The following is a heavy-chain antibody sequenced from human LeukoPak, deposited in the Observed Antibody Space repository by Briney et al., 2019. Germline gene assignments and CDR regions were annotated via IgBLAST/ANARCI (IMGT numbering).Heavy chain of an antibody. CDR1: GDSISSGTYY. CDR2: THHSGSI. Sequence: SETLSLTCTVSGDSISSGTYYWTWIRQPPGKGLEWIGYTHHSGSIYYNPSLKSRVTISVDTSKNQFSLKLSSVTAADTAVYYCARRRMSRYSYGYGYYWGQGTLVTVSS. D-gene: IGHD5-18*01. J-gene: IGHJ4*02. CDR3: ARRRMSRYSYGYGYY. V-gene: IGHV4-30-2*01.